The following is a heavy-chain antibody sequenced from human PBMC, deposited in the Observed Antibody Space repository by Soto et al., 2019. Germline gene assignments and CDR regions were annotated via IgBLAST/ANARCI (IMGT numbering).Heavy chain of an antibody. Sequence: VASVKVSCKASGYTFTSYGISWVRQAPGQGLEWMGWISAYNGNTNDAQKIQGRGTMTTDTSTSTAYMELRSLRSDDTAVYYCARQKSRTIFGVVTLYGMDVWGQGTTVTVSS. J-gene: IGHJ6*02. CDR1: GYTFTSYG. V-gene: IGHV1-18*01. CDR3: ARQKSRTIFGVVTLYGMDV. D-gene: IGHD3-3*01. CDR2: ISAYNGNT.